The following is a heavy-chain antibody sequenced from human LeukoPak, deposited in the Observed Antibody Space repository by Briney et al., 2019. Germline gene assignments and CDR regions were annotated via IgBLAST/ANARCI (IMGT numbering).Heavy chain of an antibody. J-gene: IGHJ4*02. CDR1: GLPISDYS. CDR2: INHNGGT. V-gene: IGHV4-34*01. Sequence: SETLSLTCAAQGLPISDYSWSWIRQAPGKGLEWIADINHNGGTNYNPSLKRRPTTILETSENQLALSVTYGSAADAPVYYCARSRCGPTDDKCYNYWGQGTLVTVSP. CDR3: ARSRCGPTDDKCYNY. D-gene: IGHD2-8*01.